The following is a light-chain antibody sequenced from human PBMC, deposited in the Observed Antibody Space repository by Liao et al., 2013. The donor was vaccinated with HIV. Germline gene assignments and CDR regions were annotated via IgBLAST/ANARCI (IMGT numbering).Light chain of an antibody. CDR2: YDS. V-gene: IGLV3-21*04. CDR3: QVWDSSSDQQL. J-gene: IGLJ3*02. CDR1: NIGSKT. Sequence: SYELTQPPSVSVAPGKTASITCGGSNIGSKTVHWYQQRPGQAPVLVISYDSARPSGIPERFSGSNSGNAATLTISRVEAGDEADYYCQVWDSSSDQQLFGGGTEADRP.